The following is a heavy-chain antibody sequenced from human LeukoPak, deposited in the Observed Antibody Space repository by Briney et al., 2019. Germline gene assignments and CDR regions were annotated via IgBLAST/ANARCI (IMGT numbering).Heavy chain of an antibody. CDR1: GYTFTSYG. D-gene: IGHD3-9*01. V-gene: IGHV1-18*01. Sequence: ASVKVSCKASGYTFTSYGISWVRQAPGQGLEWMGWISAYNGNTNYAQKPQGRVTMTTDTSTSTAYMELRSLRSDDTAVYYCARDRGYDILTGYSYWYFDLWGRGTLVTVSS. CDR2: ISAYNGNT. CDR3: ARDRGYDILTGYSYWYFDL. J-gene: IGHJ2*01.